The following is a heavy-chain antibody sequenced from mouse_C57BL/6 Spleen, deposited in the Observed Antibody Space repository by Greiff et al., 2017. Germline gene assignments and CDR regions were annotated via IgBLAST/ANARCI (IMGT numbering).Heavy chain of an antibody. Sequence: EVKVVESGGGLVKPGGSLKLSCAASGFTFSDYGMHWVRQAPEKGLEWVAYISSGSSTIYYADTVKGRFTISRDNAKNTLFLQMTSLRSEDTAMYYCAPLYYGSSYGAMDYWGQGTSVTVSS. J-gene: IGHJ4*01. V-gene: IGHV5-17*01. CDR3: APLYYGSSYGAMDY. CDR2: ISSGSSTI. D-gene: IGHD1-1*01. CDR1: GFTFSDYG.